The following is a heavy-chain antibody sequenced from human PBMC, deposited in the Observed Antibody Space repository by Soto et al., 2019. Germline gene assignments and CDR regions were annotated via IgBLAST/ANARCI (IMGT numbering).Heavy chain of an antibody. J-gene: IGHJ4*02. Sequence: WIRQAPGKGLEWVSYISSSGSTIYYADSEKGRFTISRDNAKSSLYLQMNSLRAEDTAVYYCARDSRRFSSSPSYWGQGTLVTVSS. D-gene: IGHD6-13*01. V-gene: IGHV3-11*01. CDR2: ISSSGSTI. CDR3: ARDSRRFSSSPSY.